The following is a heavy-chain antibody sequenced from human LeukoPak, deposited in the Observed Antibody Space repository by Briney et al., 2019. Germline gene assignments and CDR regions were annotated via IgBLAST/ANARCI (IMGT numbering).Heavy chain of an antibody. CDR1: GFTLDDYT. D-gene: IGHD1-26*01. CDR2: ISWDGGST. CDR3: AKDGSGSYWGRGYFDY. Sequence: GGSPRLSCAASGFTLDDYTMRWGRQAPGEGVGWVSLISWDGGSTYYADSVKGRFTISRDNSKNSLYLQMNSLRTEDTALYDCAKDGSGSYWGRGYFDYWLQGTLVTDCS. V-gene: IGHV3-43*01. J-gene: IGHJ4*02.